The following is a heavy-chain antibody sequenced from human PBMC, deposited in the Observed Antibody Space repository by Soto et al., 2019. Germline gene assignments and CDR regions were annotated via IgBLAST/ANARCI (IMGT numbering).Heavy chain of an antibody. D-gene: IGHD5-12*01. CDR1: GFTFSSYS. V-gene: IGHV3-48*02. Sequence: PGGSLRLSCAASGFTFSSYSMNWVRQAPGKGLEWVSYISSSSSTIYYADSVKGRFTISRDNAKNSLYLQMNSLRDEDTAVYYCARDQDIVARGYYYMDVWGKGTTVTVSS. CDR3: ARDQDIVARGYYYMDV. J-gene: IGHJ6*03. CDR2: ISSSSSTI.